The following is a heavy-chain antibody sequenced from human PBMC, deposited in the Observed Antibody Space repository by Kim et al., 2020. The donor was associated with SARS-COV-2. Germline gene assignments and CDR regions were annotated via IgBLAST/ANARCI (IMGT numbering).Heavy chain of an antibody. CDR1: GFTFSNYV. V-gene: IGHV3-23*01. Sequence: GGSLRLSCAGSGFTFSNYVMSWVRQPPGRGPEWVSTIRESGDIKSYADSVKGRFIISRDNSQNTLYLQMNSLRADDTAVYYCAKTSREGSYDMFFAYWGPGTLVTVSS. CDR3: AKTSREGSYDMFFAY. D-gene: IGHD3-10*01. J-gene: IGHJ4*02. CDR2: IRESGDIK.